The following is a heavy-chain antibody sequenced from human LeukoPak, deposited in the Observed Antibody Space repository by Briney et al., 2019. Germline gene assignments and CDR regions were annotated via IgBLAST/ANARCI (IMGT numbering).Heavy chain of an antibody. V-gene: IGHV4-59*08. CDR2: IYYSGST. Sequence: SETLSLTCTVSGGSISSHYWSWIRQPPGKGLEWIGYIYYSGSTNYNPSLKSRVTISVDTSKNQFSLKLSSVTAADTAVYYCASSPEIFLFDYWGQGTLVTVSS. CDR1: GGSISSHY. CDR3: ASSPEIFLFDY. D-gene: IGHD3-3*01. J-gene: IGHJ4*02.